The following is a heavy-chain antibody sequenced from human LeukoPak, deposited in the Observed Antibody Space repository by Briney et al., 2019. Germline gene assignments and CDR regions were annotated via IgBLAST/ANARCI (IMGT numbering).Heavy chain of an antibody. CDR2: IIPIFGTA. Sequence: SVKVSCKASGSTFGSYAISWVRQAPGQGLEWMGGIIPIFGTANYAQKFQGRVTITADESTSTAYMELSSLRSEDTAVYYCAREGDIVATTRPGNFDYWGQGTLVTVSS. J-gene: IGHJ4*02. CDR1: GSTFGSYA. CDR3: AREGDIVATTRPGNFDY. D-gene: IGHD5-12*01. V-gene: IGHV1-69*01.